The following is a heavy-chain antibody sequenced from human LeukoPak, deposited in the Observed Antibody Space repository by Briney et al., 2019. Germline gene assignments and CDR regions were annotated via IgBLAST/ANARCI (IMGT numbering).Heavy chain of an antibody. J-gene: IGHJ4*02. CDR1: GFTFSSYG. V-gene: IGHV3-30*18. D-gene: IGHD3-10*01. CDR3: AKDRHYGSGSYYLDY. Sequence: GGSLRLSCAASGFTFSSYGMHWVRQAPGKGLEWVAVISYDGSNKYYADSVKGRFTISRDNSKNTLYLQMNSLRAEDTAVYYCAKDRHYGSGSYYLDYWGQGTLVTVSS. CDR2: ISYDGSNK.